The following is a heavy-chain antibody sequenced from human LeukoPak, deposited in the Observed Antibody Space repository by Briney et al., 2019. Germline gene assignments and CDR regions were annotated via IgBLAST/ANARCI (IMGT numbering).Heavy chain of an antibody. Sequence: SSKASGNTLSSDGMSCVRQAPGQRNKWMGRIIPILGIANYAQKFQGRVTITADKSTSTAYMELSSLRSEDTAVYYCARDVNVRGANWFDPWGQGTLVTVSS. V-gene: IGHV1-69*04. CDR1: GNTLSSDG. J-gene: IGHJ5*02. CDR3: ARDVNVRGANWFDP. CDR2: IIPILGIA. D-gene: IGHD3-10*01.